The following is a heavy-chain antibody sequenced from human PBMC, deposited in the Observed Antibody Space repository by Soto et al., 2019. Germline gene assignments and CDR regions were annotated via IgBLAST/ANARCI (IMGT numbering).Heavy chain of an antibody. CDR2: ISGSGGST. D-gene: IGHD5-12*01. Sequence: QAGGSLRLSCAASGFTFSSYAMSWVRQAPGKGLEWVSAISGSGGSTYYADSVKGRFTISRDNSKNTLYLQMNSLRAEDTAVYYCAKEGYSGYEGGPGGMDVWGQGTTVTVSS. CDR1: GFTFSSYA. V-gene: IGHV3-23*01. CDR3: AKEGYSGYEGGPGGMDV. J-gene: IGHJ6*02.